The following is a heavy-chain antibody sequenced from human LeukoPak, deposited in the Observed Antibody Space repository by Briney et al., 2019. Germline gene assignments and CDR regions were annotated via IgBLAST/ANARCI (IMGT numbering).Heavy chain of an antibody. CDR3: TREAAAGIDY. V-gene: IGHV3-7*01. CDR2: IKQDGSVK. J-gene: IGHJ4*02. CDR1: GVTFSTYW. D-gene: IGHD6-13*01. Sequence: PGGSLRLSCAASGVTFSTYWMSWVRQAPGKGLEWVANIKQDGSVKYYMDSVTGRFTISRDNAKKSLYMQMNSVRAEDTAVYFCTREAAAGIDYWGQGTLVTASS.